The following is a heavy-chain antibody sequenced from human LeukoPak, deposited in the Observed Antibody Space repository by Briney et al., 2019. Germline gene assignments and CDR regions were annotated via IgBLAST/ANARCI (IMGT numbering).Heavy chain of an antibody. CDR3: ARGRRYYYDSSGYGLDYFDY. Sequence: ATSVKVSCKASGYTFTSYGISWVRQAPGQGLEWMGWIGAYNGNTNYAQKLQGRVTMTTDTSTSTAYMELRSLRSDDTAVYYCARGRRYYYDSSGYGLDYFDYWGQGTLVTVSS. V-gene: IGHV1-18*01. CDR1: GYTFTSYG. CDR2: IGAYNGNT. J-gene: IGHJ4*02. D-gene: IGHD3-22*01.